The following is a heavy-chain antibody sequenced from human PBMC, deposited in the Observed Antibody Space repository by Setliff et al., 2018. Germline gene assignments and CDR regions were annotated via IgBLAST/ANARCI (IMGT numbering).Heavy chain of an antibody. Sequence: GASVKVSCKVSGYTLTELSMHWVRQAPGKGLEWMGGFDPEDGETIYAQKFQGRVTMTRDTSISTAYMELSRLRSDDTAVYYCARDLYYYDSSGYYIYWGQGTLVTVSS. D-gene: IGHD3-22*01. CDR1: GYTLTELS. J-gene: IGHJ4*02. V-gene: IGHV1-24*01. CDR3: ARDLYYYDSSGYYIY. CDR2: FDPEDGET.